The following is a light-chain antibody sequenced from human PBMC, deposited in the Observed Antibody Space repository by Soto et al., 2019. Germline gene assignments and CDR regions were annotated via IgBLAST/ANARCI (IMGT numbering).Light chain of an antibody. Sequence: IVMSQSPATLSVSPGERATLSCRASQSVSSSYLAWYQQKPGQAPRLLIYGASNRATGIPDRFSGSGSGTDFTLTISSLQPDDFATYYCQQYNSYSFGQGTKVDI. CDR3: QQYNSYS. J-gene: IGKJ1*01. CDR2: GAS. V-gene: IGKV3-20*01. CDR1: QSVSSSY.